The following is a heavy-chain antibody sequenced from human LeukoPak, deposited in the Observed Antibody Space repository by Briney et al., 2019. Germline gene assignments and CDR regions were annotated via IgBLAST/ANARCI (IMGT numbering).Heavy chain of an antibody. V-gene: IGHV4-34*01. D-gene: IGHD4/OR15-4a*01. J-gene: IGHJ4*02. Sequence: PSETLSLTCAVYGGSLSGYYWSWIRQSPGKRLEWIGEINHGGSTNYNPSLKSRVTMSVDTSKNHFSLKLSSVTAADTAVYFCAREGRMSMGIEYWGQGTLSPSPQ. CDR1: GGSLSGYY. CDR3: AREGRMSMGIEY. CDR2: INHGGST.